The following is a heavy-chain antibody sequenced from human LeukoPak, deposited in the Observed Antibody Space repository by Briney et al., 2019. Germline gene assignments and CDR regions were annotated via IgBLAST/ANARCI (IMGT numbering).Heavy chain of an antibody. CDR1: GGSISSYY. Sequence: PSETLSLTCTVSGGSISSYYWSWIRQPAGKGLEWIGRIYTSGSTNYNPSLKRRVTISVDTSKNQFSLKLRSVTAADTAVYYCARSDWFRGEETPTWGQGTLVTVSS. J-gene: IGHJ5*02. CDR3: ARSDWFRGEETPT. CDR2: IYTSGST. V-gene: IGHV4-4*07. D-gene: IGHD3-9*01.